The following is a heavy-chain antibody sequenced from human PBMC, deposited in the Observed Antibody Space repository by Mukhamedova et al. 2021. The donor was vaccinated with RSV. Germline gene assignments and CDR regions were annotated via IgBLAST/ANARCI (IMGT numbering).Heavy chain of an antibody. CDR3: AKDWGRYCGGTSCYMFDS. D-gene: IGHD2-2*02. V-gene: IGHV3-30-3*02. J-gene: IGHJ4*02. Sequence: GKGLEWVAVISVDGGNKYYADSVKGRFTISRDNSKNTLSLQMNSLRVEDTAVYYCAKDWGRYCGGTSCYMFDSWGQGALVTVSS. CDR2: ISVDGGNK.